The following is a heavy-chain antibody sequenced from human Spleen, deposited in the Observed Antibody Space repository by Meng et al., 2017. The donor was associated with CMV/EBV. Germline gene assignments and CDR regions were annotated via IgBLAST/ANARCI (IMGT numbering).Heavy chain of an antibody. J-gene: IGHJ5*02. CDR3: ARDNIATARARWFDP. V-gene: IGHV1-69*04. D-gene: IGHD6-13*01. Sequence: SRGTFRGYTIAWVRQAPGQGLEWMGRIIPIVAVAKYARKFQGRVTITVDKSTSTAYMELSSLKPEDTAVYYCARDNIATARARWFDPWGQGTLVTVSS. CDR2: IIPIVAVA. CDR1: RGTFRGYT.